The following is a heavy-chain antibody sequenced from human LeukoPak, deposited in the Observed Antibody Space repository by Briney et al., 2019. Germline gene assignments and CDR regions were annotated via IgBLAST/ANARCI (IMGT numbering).Heavy chain of an antibody. J-gene: IGHJ4*02. D-gene: IGHD5-24*01. CDR1: GGSFSGYY. V-gene: IGHV4-34*01. Sequence: PSETLSLTCAVYGGSFSGYYWSWIRQPPGKGLEWIGEINHSGSTNYNPFLKSRVTISVDTSKNQFSLKLSSVTAADTAVYYCARAPVEMATDFDYWGQGTLVTVSS. CDR3: ARAPVEMATDFDY. CDR2: INHSGST.